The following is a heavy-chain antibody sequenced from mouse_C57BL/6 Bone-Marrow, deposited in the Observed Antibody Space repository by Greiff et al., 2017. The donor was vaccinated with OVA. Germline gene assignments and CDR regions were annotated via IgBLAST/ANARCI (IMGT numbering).Heavy chain of an antibody. D-gene: IGHD2-1*01. Sequence: EVQLQESGGGLVKPGGSLKLSCAASGFTFSSYAMSWVRQTPEKRLEWVATISDGGSYTYYPDNVKGRFTISRDNAKNNLYLQMSHLKSEDTAMYYCAREDYGNLYYAMDYWGQGTSVTVSS. J-gene: IGHJ4*01. CDR2: ISDGGSYT. CDR3: AREDYGNLYYAMDY. V-gene: IGHV5-4*01. CDR1: GFTFSSYA.